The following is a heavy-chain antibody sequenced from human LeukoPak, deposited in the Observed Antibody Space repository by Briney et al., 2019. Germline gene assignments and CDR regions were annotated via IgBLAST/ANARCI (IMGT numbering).Heavy chain of an antibody. Sequence: GASVKVSCKASGYTFTSYAMNWVRQAPGQGLEWMGWINTNTGNPTYAQGFTGRFVFSLDTSVSTAYLQISSLKAEDTAVYYCARERRVTRITMVRGVIGYWGQGTLVTVSS. CDR2: INTNTGNP. D-gene: IGHD3-10*01. CDR1: GYTFTSYA. CDR3: ARERRVTRITMVRGVIGY. J-gene: IGHJ4*02. V-gene: IGHV7-4-1*02.